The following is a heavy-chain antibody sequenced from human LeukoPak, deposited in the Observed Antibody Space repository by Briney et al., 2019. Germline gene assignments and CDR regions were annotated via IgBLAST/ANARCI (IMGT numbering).Heavy chain of an antibody. J-gene: IGHJ4*02. CDR3: AKDQDFWSGYYTEYYFDY. CDR2: IYYSGST. V-gene: IGHV4-59*12. CDR1: GGSISSYY. D-gene: IGHD3-3*01. Sequence: SETLSLTCTVSGGSISSYYWSWIRQPPGKGLEWIGYIYYSGSTNYNPSLKSRVTMSVDTSKNQFSLKLSSVTAADTAVYYCAKDQDFWSGYYTEYYFDYWGQGTLVTVSS.